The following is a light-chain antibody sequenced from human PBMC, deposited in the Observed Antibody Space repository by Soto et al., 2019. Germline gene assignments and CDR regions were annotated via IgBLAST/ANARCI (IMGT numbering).Light chain of an antibody. J-gene: IGLJ2*01. CDR2: LDSDGSH. V-gene: IGLV4-69*01. Sequence: QLVLTQSPSASASLGVSVKLTCTLSSGHSSYAIAWHQQQPEKGPRYLMKLDSDGSHTKGDAIPDRFSGSSSGAERYLTISSLQSEDEADYYCQTWGTGIHVVLGGGTKLTLL. CDR1: SGHSSYA. CDR3: QTWGTGIHVV.